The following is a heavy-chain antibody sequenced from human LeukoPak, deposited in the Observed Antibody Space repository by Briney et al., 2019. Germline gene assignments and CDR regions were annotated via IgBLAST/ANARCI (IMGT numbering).Heavy chain of an antibody. Sequence: SETLSLTCTASGGSISSYYWSWIRQPPGKGLEWIGYIYYSGSTNYNPSLKSRVTISVDTSKNQFSLKLSSVTAADTAVYYCARDRAGYYGTPFDPWGQGTLVTVSS. D-gene: IGHD3-9*01. CDR3: ARDRAGYYGTPFDP. CDR2: IYYSGST. J-gene: IGHJ5*02. V-gene: IGHV4-59*01. CDR1: GGSISSYY.